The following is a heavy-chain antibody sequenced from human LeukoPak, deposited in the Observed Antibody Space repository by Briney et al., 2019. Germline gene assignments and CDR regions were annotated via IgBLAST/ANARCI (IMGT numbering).Heavy chain of an antibody. Sequence: GGSLRLSCAASGFTLSSYGMHWVRQAPGKGVEWVAFIRYDGSNKYYADSVKGRFTISRDNSKNTLYLQMNSLIADDTAVYYCARVLKKANCNYEGVDYWGQGTLVTVSS. CDR1: GFTLSSYG. D-gene: IGHD1-7*01. J-gene: IGHJ4*02. CDR2: IRYDGSNK. CDR3: ARVLKKANCNYEGVDY. V-gene: IGHV3-30*02.